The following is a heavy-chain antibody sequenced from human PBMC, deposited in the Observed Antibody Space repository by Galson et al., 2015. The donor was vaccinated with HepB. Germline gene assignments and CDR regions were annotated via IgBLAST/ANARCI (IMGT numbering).Heavy chain of an antibody. V-gene: IGHV3-33*01. CDR3: ERDDRPSYCGSTSCNVYGVDV. CDR1: GFSFNRYG. CDR2: IWYDGRNK. J-gene: IGHJ6*02. Sequence: SLRLSCAASGFSFNRYGMHWVRQAPGKGLEWVAAIWYDGRNKYDADSVKGRFTISRDNSDNTLYLQMNSLRAEDTAVYYCERDDRPSYCGSTSCNVYGVDVWGQGTTVTVSS. D-gene: IGHD2-2*01.